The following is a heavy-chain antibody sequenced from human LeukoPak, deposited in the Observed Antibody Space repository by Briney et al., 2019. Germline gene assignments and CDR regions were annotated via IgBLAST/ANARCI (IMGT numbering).Heavy chain of an antibody. V-gene: IGHV4-59*01. D-gene: IGHD6-19*01. CDR1: GGSIRSYY. Sequence: SETLSLTCTVSGGSIRSYYWSWIRQPPGKGLEWIGYISYSGSTNYNPSLKSRVTISVDTSKNQFSLKLSSATAADAAVYYCARGISGWYYFDYWGQGTLVTVSS. CDR2: ISYSGST. J-gene: IGHJ4*02. CDR3: ARGISGWYYFDY.